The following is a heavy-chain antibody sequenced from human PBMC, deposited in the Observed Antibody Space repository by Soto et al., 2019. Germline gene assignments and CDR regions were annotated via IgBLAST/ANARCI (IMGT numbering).Heavy chain of an antibody. J-gene: IGHJ6*02. CDR1: GFTFSSYS. CDR2: ISSSSSTI. D-gene: IGHD1-20*01. CDR3: ARDIDRYNWNADWANYYYGMEV. V-gene: IGHV3-48*02. Sequence: EVQLVESGGGLVQPGGSLRLSCAASGFTFSSYSMNWVRQAPGKGLEWVSYISSSSSTIYYADSVKGRFTISRDNAKNSLYLQMNSLRDEGTAVYYCARDIDRYNWNADWANYYYGMEVWGQGNTVTVSS.